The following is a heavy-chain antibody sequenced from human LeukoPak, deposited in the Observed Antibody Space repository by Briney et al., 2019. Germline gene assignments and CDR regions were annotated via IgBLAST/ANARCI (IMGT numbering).Heavy chain of an antibody. J-gene: IGHJ4*02. Sequence: TSETLSLTCTVSGGSISSYYWSWIRQPPGKGLEWIGYIYYSGSTNYNPSLKSRVTISVDTSKNQFSLKLSSVTAADTAVYYCARGGGSTNDYWGQGTLVTVSS. CDR1: GGSISSYY. D-gene: IGHD1/OR15-1a*01. V-gene: IGHV4-59*01. CDR2: IYYSGST. CDR3: ARGGGSTNDY.